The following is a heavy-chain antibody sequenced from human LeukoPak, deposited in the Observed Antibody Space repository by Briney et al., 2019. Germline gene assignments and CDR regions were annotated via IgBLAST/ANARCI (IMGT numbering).Heavy chain of an antibody. V-gene: IGHV4-4*07. CDR3: ARTSPRAATFDY. CDR2: IYPSGST. Sequence: SETLSLTCTVSGGSITSYYWSWIRQPAGKGLEWIGRIYPSGSTNYNPSLKSRVSMSVDTSKNQFSLKLTSVTAADTAVYYCARTSPRAATFDYWGQGTLATVSS. CDR1: GGSITSYY. D-gene: IGHD2-15*01. J-gene: IGHJ4*02.